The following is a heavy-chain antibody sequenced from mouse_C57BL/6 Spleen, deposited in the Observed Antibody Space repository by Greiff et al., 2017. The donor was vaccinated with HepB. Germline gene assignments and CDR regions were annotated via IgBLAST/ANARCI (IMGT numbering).Heavy chain of an antibody. CDR3: ARKDSSGYLDY. Sequence: VKLQESGPGLVQPSQSLSITCTVSGFSLTSYGVHWVRQSPGKGLEWLGVIWSGGSTDYNAAFISRLSISKDNSKSQVFFKMNSLQADDTAIYYCARKDSSGYLDYWGQGTTLTVSS. V-gene: IGHV2-2*01. CDR2: IWSGGST. CDR1: GFSLTSYG. J-gene: IGHJ2*01. D-gene: IGHD3-2*02.